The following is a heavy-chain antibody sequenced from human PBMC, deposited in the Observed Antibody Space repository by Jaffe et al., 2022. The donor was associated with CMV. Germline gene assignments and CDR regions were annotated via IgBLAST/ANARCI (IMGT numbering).Heavy chain of an antibody. D-gene: IGHD6-13*01. Sequence: EVQLVESGGGLVQPGRSLRLSCAASGFTFDDYAMHWVRQAPGKGLEWVSGISWNSGSIGYADSVKGRFTISRDNAKNSLYLQMNSLRAEDTALYYCAKDINREYSSSGVWYWGQGTLVTVSS. V-gene: IGHV3-9*01. CDR1: GFTFDDYA. CDR3: AKDINREYSSSGVWY. CDR2: ISWNSGSI. J-gene: IGHJ4*02.